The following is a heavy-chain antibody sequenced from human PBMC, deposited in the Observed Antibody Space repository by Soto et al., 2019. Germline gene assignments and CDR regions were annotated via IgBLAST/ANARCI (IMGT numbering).Heavy chain of an antibody. CDR1: RFTFSSYA. CDR3: ARAAAYFYHDSYAMDV. CDR2: ISHDGSEK. Sequence: VPLVESGGGVVQPGKSLRLSCAASRFTFSSYAMDWVRQAPGKGLEWEAVISHDGSEKYYGDSVKGRFTISRDNPKNAVYLQMNSLRPEGTGVYYCARAAAYFYHDSYAMDVWGQGTAVTVSS. D-gene: IGHD6-13*01. J-gene: IGHJ6*02. V-gene: IGHV3-30-3*01.